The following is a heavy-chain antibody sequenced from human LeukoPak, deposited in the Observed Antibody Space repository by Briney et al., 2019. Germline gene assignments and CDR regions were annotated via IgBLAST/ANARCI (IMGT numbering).Heavy chain of an antibody. J-gene: IGHJ5*02. V-gene: IGHV4-59*01. Sequence: ETHALTCTVSGVSISGYYCSWVRQPPGKGLEWIGYIYYSGSSNYNPSLKSRFPISVDTSKNQFSLKLSSVTAADTAVYYCASLIAAAGTDGWFDPWGQGTLGSVSS. CDR1: GVSISGYY. CDR2: IYYSGSS. CDR3: ASLIAAAGTDGWFDP. D-gene: IGHD6-13*01.